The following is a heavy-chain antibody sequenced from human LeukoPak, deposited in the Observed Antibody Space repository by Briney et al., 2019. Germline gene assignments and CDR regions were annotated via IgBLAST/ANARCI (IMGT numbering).Heavy chain of an antibody. J-gene: IGHJ4*02. CDR3: ASETFTGSFDY. CDR1: GFTFSSYN. V-gene: IGHV3-21*04. Sequence: TGGSLRLSCAASGFTFSSYNMNWVRQAPGKGLEWVSSISTSSIYIYYADSVKGRFTISRVNAKHSMYLQMNSLRAEDTAVYYCASETFTGSFDYWGQGTLVTVSS. CDR2: ISTSSIYI. D-gene: IGHD3-9*01.